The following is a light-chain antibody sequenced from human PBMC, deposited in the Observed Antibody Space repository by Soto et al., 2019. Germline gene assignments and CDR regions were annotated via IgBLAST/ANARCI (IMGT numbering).Light chain of an antibody. CDR2: GNT. V-gene: IGLV1-40*01. CDR1: KSNIGAGYD. J-gene: IGLJ2*01. CDR3: QSFDSSLSSVI. Sequence: QSVLTQPPSVSGAPGQRVTISCSGSKSNIGAGYDVHWYRQLPGSAPKLLIYGNTNRPSGVPDRFSGSKSGTSASLAVTGLQAEDEADYYCQSFDSSLSSVIFGGGTQLTVL.